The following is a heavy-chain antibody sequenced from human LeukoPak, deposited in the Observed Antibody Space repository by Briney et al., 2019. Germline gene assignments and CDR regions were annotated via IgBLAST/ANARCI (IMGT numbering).Heavy chain of an antibody. Sequence: SDTQSLTCAVSGYSISSGYYWGWIRQPPGKGLEWIGSIHHSGSTYYNPSLKSRLTVSVDTSKNQFSLKLSSVTAADTAIYYCGLSKLGIAVAGPIDYWGQGTLVTVSS. CDR3: GLSKLGIAVAGPIDY. CDR2: IHHSGST. V-gene: IGHV4-38-2*01. CDR1: GYSISSGYY. D-gene: IGHD6-19*01. J-gene: IGHJ4*01.